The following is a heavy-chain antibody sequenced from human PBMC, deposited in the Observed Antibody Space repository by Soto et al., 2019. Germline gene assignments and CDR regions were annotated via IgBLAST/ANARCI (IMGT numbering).Heavy chain of an antibody. CDR3: ATRPPQIVVTLLPFPS. J-gene: IGHJ5*02. V-gene: IGHV4-39*07. CDR1: GGSVSSSSYS. D-gene: IGHD2-2*01. Sequence: SETLSLTCTVSGGSVSSSSYSWGWIRQSPGKGLEWIGTIYSSENTYYNPSLLSRVTISVDKPNNQFSLKLTSMTGADTAVYYCATRPPQIVVTLLPFPSWGQGTPVTVSS. CDR2: IYSSENT.